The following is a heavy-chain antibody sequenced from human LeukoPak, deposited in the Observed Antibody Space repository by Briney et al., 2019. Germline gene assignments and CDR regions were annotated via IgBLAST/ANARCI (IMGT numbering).Heavy chain of an antibody. J-gene: IGHJ4*02. V-gene: IGHV3-30*03. Sequence: PGGSLRLSCAASGFTFSSYGMHWVRQAPGKGLEWVAVISYDGSNKYYADSVKGRFTISGDNSKNTLYLQMNSLRAEDTAVYYCARVNWNDVVDYWGQGTLVTVSS. CDR1: GFTFSSYG. CDR2: ISYDGSNK. D-gene: IGHD1-1*01. CDR3: ARVNWNDVVDY.